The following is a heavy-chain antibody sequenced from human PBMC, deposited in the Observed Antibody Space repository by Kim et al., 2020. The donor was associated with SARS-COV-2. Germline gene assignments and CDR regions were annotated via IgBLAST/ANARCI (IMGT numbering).Heavy chain of an antibody. V-gene: IGHV3-15*01. CDR3: TTGPEVDY. CDR1: GFSFKHAW. J-gene: IGHJ4*02. Sequence: GGSLRLSCKASGFSFKHAWMSWVRQAPGKGLEWVALMKSEADGGTTDYATSVQGRFTISRDDVMNTLFLQMNSLQTGDTAIYYCTTGPEVDYWGQGTLVTVSS. CDR2: MKSEADGGTT.